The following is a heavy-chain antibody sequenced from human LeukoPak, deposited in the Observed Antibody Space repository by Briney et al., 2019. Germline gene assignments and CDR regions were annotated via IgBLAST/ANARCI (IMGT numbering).Heavy chain of an antibody. J-gene: IGHJ4*02. CDR3: ARGGSGMTVALFAY. D-gene: IGHD6-19*01. V-gene: IGHV6-1*01. Sequence: SQTLSLTCAISGDSVSSISAAWNWIRQYPSRGLEWLGRTYYRSKWYNDYAVSVKSRITINPDTSKNQFSLQLNSVTPEDTAVYYCARGGSGMTVALFAYWGQGTLVTVSS. CDR1: GDSVSSISAA. CDR2: TYYRSKWYN.